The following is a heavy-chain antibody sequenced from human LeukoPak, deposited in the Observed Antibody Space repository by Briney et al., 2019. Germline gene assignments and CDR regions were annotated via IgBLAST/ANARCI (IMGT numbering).Heavy chain of an antibody. CDR2: ISSTGGTA. J-gene: IGHJ4*02. CDR3: AKDLTTVTSQGDY. V-gene: IGHV3-23*01. Sequence: GGTLRLSCAASGFTFSSFGMSWVRQAPGKGLEWVSAISSTGGTAYYADSVKGRFTISRDNSKNTLYLQMNSLRPEDTAIYYCAKDLTTVTSQGDYWGQGTLVTVSS. CDR1: GFTFSSFG. D-gene: IGHD4-17*01.